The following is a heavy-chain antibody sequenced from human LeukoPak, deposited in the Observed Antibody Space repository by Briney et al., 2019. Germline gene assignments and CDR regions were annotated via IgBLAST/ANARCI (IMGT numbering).Heavy chain of an antibody. Sequence: GSLRLSCAAPGFRLTNAWMTWIRQAPGNSLDSSGRIKRNVDGGTTDYAAPVQGRFSISRDDSKNTLYPLMNSLKTEDTAVYYCATDAYCSTTDCYGPNYHYGLGVWGQGTAVTVSS. CDR2: IKRNVDGGTT. D-gene: IGHD2-2*01. J-gene: IGHJ6*02. V-gene: IGHV3-15*01. CDR3: ATDAYCSTTDCYGPNYHYGLGV. CDR1: GFRLTNAW.